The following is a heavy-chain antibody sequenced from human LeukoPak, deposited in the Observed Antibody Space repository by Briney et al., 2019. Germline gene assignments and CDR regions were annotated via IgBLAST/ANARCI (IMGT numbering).Heavy chain of an antibody. CDR3: AKGAPNDYGDYGDHWCFDL. J-gene: IGHJ2*01. V-gene: IGHV4-34*01. D-gene: IGHD4-17*01. Sequence: SETLSLTCAVYGGSFSGYYWSWIRQPPGKGLEWIGEINHSGSTNYNPSLKSRVTISVDTSKNQFSLKLSSVTAADTAVYYCAKGAPNDYGDYGDHWCFDLWGRGTLVTVSS. CDR2: INHSGST. CDR1: GGSFSGYY.